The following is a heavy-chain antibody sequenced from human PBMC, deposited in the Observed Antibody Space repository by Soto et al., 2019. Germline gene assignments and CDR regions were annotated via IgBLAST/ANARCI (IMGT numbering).Heavy chain of an antibody. CDR1: GYTFTSYG. V-gene: IGHV1-18*01. Sequence: ASVKVSCKASGYTFTSYGISWVRQAPGQGLEWMGWISAYNGNTNYAQKLQGRVTMTTDTSTSTAYMELRSLRSDDTAVYYCARVALIPAALLGNWFDPWGQGTLVPVSS. D-gene: IGHD2-2*01. J-gene: IGHJ5*02. CDR2: ISAYNGNT. CDR3: ARVALIPAALLGNWFDP.